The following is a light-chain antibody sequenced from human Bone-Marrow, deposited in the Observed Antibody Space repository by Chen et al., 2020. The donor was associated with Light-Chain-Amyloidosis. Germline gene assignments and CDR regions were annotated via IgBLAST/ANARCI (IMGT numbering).Light chain of an antibody. Sequence: NFMLTQPHSVSESPGKTVSISCTRSSGSIATNYVQWYQQRPGSSPTTVFYEDDQRPSGVPGRFSVSIDRTSNSASLTLSGVKTEDEADYYCQSYQGSSQGVFGGGTRLTVL. CDR2: EDD. CDR1: SGSIATNY. J-gene: IGLJ3*02. V-gene: IGLV6-57*01. CDR3: QSYQGSSQGV.